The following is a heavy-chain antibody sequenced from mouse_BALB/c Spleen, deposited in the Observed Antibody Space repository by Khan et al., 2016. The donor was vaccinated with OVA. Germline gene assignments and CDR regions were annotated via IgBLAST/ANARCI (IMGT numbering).Heavy chain of an antibody. Sequence: QIQLVQSGPELKKPGETVKISCKASAYTFTNYGMNWVKQAPGKGLKWMGWINTYTGEPTYTDDFKGRLAFSLETSASTAYLQINTLKNEDMATDYCARGASYWDFDVWGAGTTVTVSS. CDR1: AYTFTNYG. J-gene: IGHJ1*01. CDR3: ARGASYWDFDV. V-gene: IGHV9-1*02. CDR2: INTYTGEP.